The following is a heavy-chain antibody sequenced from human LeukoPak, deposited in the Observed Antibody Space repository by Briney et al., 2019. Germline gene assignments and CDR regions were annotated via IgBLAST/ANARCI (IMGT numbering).Heavy chain of an antibody. CDR3: ANIYLPPHY. CDR2: ISSSSSYI. CDR1: GFTFNNYY. J-gene: IGHJ4*02. D-gene: IGHD3-9*01. V-gene: IGHV3-21*01. Sequence: GGSLRLSCAASGFTFNNYYMSWVRQAPGKGLEWVSPISSSSSYIYYADSVKGRFTISRDNDKNTLYLKMNSLRAEDSAVYYCANIYLPPHYWGRGTLVTVSS.